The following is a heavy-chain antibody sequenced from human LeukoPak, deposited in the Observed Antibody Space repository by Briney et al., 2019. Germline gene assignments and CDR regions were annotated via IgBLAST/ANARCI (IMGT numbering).Heavy chain of an antibody. Sequence: GGSLRLSCAASGFTFSSYSMNWVRQAPGKGLEWVSSISSSSSYIYYADSVKGRFTISRDNAKNSLYLQMNSLRAEDTAVYYCAREPDDYYDSSGYFSVFDYWGQGTLVTVSS. V-gene: IGHV3-21*01. D-gene: IGHD3-22*01. CDR1: GFTFSSYS. J-gene: IGHJ4*02. CDR2: ISSSSSYI. CDR3: AREPDDYYDSSGYFSVFDY.